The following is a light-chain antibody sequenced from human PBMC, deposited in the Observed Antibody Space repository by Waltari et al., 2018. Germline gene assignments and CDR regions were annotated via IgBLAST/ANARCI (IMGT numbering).Light chain of an antibody. V-gene: IGLV1-40*01. CDR1: SSNIGADYD. CDR3: QSYDSSLSGSV. CDR2: GNN. J-gene: IGLJ2*01. Sequence: QSVLTQPPSVSGAPGQTATISCTGSSSNIGADYDVHWYQQLPGTAPNLLIYGNNTRPSGVPARFSGSKSGTSASLAITGLQAEDEADYYCQSYDSSLSGSVFGGGTKLTVL.